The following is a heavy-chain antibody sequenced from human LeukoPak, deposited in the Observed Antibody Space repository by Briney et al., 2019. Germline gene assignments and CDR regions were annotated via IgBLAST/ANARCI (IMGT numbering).Heavy chain of an antibody. CDR1: GFTFSSYW. V-gene: IGHV3-74*01. CDR3: AREARGLGRNFDY. Sequence: GGSLRLSCAASGFTFSSYWMHWVRQAPGKGLVWVSRINSDGSSTSYADSVKGRFTISRDNAKNSLYLQMNSLRAEDTAVYYCAREARGLGRNFDYWGQGTLVTVSS. J-gene: IGHJ4*02. CDR2: INSDGSST. D-gene: IGHD1-1*01.